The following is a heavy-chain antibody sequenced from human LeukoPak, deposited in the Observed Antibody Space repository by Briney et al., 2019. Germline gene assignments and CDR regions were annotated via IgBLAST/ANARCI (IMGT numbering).Heavy chain of an antibody. Sequence: PSETLSLTCTVSGGSISSYYWSWIRQPPGKGLEWIGYIYYSGSTNYNPSLKSRVTISVDTSKNQFSLKLSSVTAADTAVYYCARSNLYSSGWAVWGQGTLVTVSS. V-gene: IGHV4-59*12. CDR1: GGSISSYY. J-gene: IGHJ4*02. CDR2: IYYSGST. CDR3: ARSNLYSSGWAV. D-gene: IGHD6-19*01.